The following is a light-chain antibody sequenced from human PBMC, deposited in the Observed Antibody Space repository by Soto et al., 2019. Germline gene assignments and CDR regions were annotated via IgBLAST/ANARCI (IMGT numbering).Light chain of an antibody. Sequence: DIQMTQSPSTLSASVGDRVTVTCRASQSINGWLAWYQQKPGQAPKLLIYDASSLQSGVPSRFTGSGFGTEFTLTISSLQPEDFATYYCQQYHRYSRTFGQGTKVEIK. CDR1: QSINGW. CDR2: DAS. V-gene: IGKV1-5*01. J-gene: IGKJ1*01. CDR3: QQYHRYSRT.